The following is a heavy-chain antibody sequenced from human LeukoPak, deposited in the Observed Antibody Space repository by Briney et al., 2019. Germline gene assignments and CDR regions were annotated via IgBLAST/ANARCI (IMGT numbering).Heavy chain of an antibody. CDR2: ISSSSYI. V-gene: IGHV3-21*01. CDR3: ARDRGIVGATTFDY. CDR1: GFTFSSYS. J-gene: IGHJ4*02. Sequence: GGSLRLSCAASGFTFSSYSMNWVRQAPGKGLEWVSSISSSSYIYYADSVKGRFTISRDNAKNSLYLQMNSPRAEDTAVYYCARDRGIVGATTFDYWGQGTLVTVSS. D-gene: IGHD1-26*01.